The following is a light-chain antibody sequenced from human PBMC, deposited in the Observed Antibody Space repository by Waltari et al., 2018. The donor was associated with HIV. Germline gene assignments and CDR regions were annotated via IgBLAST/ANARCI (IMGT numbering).Light chain of an antibody. J-gene: IGLJ2*01. Sequence: NFMLAQPHSVSESPGKTVTISCTRSSGSIASNYVQWYQQRPGTSPTTVIYEDNQRPSGVPGRFPGSIDSSSNSASLTISALKTEDEADYYCQSYDSSTPVVFGGGTKLTV. CDR2: EDN. CDR1: SGSIASNY. V-gene: IGLV6-57*01. CDR3: QSYDSSTPVV.